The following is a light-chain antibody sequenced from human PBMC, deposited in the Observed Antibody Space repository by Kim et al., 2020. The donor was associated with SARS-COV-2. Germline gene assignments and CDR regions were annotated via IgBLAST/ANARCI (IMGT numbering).Light chain of an antibody. CDR2: RNT. V-gene: IGLV1-47*01. Sequence: GHGLAISCSGNSSNIASYYVYWYQQLPGAAPRLLIYRNTQRPSGVPDRFSGSKSGTSASLAIGGLRSEDEADYYCSAWDDSLSGALFGGGTQLTVL. CDR1: SSNIASYY. CDR3: SAWDDSLSGAL. J-gene: IGLJ2*01.